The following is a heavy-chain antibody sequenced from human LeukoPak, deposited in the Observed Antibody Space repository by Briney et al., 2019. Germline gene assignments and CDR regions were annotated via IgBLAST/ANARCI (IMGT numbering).Heavy chain of an antibody. Sequence: GASVKVSCKASGYTFTSYYMHWVRQAPGQGLEWMGIINPSGGSTSYAQKLQGRVTMTTDTSTTTAYMELRSLRSDDTAVYYCARGSPHDYWGQGTLVTVSS. V-gene: IGHV1-46*01. CDR3: ARGSPHDY. CDR2: INPSGGST. J-gene: IGHJ4*02. CDR1: GYTFTSYY.